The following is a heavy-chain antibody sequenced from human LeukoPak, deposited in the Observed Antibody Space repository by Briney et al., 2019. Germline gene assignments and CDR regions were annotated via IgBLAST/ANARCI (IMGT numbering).Heavy chain of an antibody. V-gene: IGHV4-61*01. CDR2: IYYSGST. CDR1: GYSINSVYY. J-gene: IGHJ4*02. D-gene: IGHD6-6*01. CDR3: ARGGFSSSSQVDY. Sequence: PSETLSLTCTVSGYSINSVYYWGWIRQPPGKGLEWIGYIYYSGSTNYNPSLKSRVTISVDTSKNQFSLKLSSVTAADTVVYYCARGGFSSSSQVDYWGQGTLVTVSS.